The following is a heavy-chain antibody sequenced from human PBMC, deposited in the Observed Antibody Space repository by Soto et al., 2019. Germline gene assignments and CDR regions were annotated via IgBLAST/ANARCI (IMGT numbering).Heavy chain of an antibody. CDR3: ARGGLQHALDV. D-gene: IGHD6-13*01. CDR2: VNNDGTDT. J-gene: IGHJ6*02. Sequence: EVQLVESGGGLVQSGGSLRLSCAASGFTFSNYWMYWVRQAPGKGLVWVSRVNNDGTDTTHADSVKGRFTISRDNGENTLYLQMNSLRAEDTAVYYCARGGLQHALDVWGQGSTVTVSS. CDR1: GFTFSNYW. V-gene: IGHV3-74*03.